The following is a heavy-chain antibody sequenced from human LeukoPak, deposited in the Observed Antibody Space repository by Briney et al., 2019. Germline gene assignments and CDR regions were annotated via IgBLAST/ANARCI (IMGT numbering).Heavy chain of an antibody. Sequence: ASVKVSCKASGYTFTGYYIHWVRQAPGQGLEWMGWINPNSGDTNYAQKFQGRVTMTRDTSISTAYMELSRLRSEDTAVYYCAREWDDSSGYYPYDAFDIWGQGTMVTVSS. V-gene: IGHV1-2*02. J-gene: IGHJ3*02. CDR1: GYTFTGYY. CDR2: INPNSGDT. D-gene: IGHD3-22*01. CDR3: AREWDDSSGYYPYDAFDI.